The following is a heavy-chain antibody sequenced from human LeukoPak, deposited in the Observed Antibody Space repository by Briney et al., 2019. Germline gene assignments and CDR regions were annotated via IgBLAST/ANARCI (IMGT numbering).Heavy chain of an antibody. D-gene: IGHD3-3*01. Sequence: PSETLSLTCTVSDGSISSYYWSWIRQPPGKGLEWIGEINHSGSTNYNPSLKSRVTISVDTSKNQFSLKLSSVTAADTAVYYCARGAASRITIFGVVTFYDAFDIWGQGTMVTVSS. CDR1: DGSISSYY. CDR3: ARGAASRITIFGVVTFYDAFDI. CDR2: INHSGST. V-gene: IGHV4-34*01. J-gene: IGHJ3*02.